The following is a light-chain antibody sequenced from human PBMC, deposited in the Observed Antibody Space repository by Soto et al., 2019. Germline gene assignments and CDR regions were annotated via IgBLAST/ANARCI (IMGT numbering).Light chain of an antibody. CDR2: RNN. CDR3: AAWDDSLSALV. V-gene: IGLV1-47*01. CDR1: SSNIGSNY. Sequence: QSVLTQPPSASGTPGQRVTISCSGSSSNIGSNYVYWYQQLPGTAPKLLIYRNNQRPSGVPDRFSGSKSGTSASLAISGLRSEDEANYYCAAWDDSLSALVFVTGTKVTVL. J-gene: IGLJ1*01.